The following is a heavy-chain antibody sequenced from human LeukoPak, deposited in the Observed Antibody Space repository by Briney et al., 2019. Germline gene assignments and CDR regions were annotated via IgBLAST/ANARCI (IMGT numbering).Heavy chain of an antibody. Sequence: PGGSLRLSCKGSGFSSGSYTLTWIRQAPGKGLEWVSSIDTGSGLIYYADSVKGRFTSSRDNANNSVYLQMNSLTVEDTAVYFCARDYSSGWFGKGAYWGQGTLVVVSS. CDR2: IDTGSGLI. D-gene: IGHD6-19*01. CDR3: ARDYSSGWFGKGAY. V-gene: IGHV3-21*01. CDR1: GFSSGSYT. J-gene: IGHJ4*02.